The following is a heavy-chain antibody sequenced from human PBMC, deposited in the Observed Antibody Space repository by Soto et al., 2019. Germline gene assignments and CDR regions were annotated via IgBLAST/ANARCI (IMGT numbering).Heavy chain of an antibody. Sequence: ASVKVSCKVSGYTLTELSMHWVRQAPGKGLEWMGGFDPEDGETIYAQKFQGRVTMTEDTSTDTAYMELSSLRSEDTAVYYCVTDPLAWVSDLAPFFGATRLLGYWGQGTLVTVSS. D-gene: IGHD2-15*01. CDR1: GYTLTELS. V-gene: IGHV1-24*01. CDR3: VTDPLAWVSDLAPFFGATRLLGY. CDR2: FDPEDGET. J-gene: IGHJ4*02.